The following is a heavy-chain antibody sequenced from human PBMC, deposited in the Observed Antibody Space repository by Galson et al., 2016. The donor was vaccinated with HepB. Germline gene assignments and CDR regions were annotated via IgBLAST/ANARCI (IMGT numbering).Heavy chain of an antibody. CDR1: GDSLSELS. Sequence: SVKVSCKVSGDSLSELSMHWVRQAPGKGLEYMGISVAEDGEPFYAEKFQGRVTMMEDTSTDTAYLELRSLRSEDTAVYYCATDRAEAALEAFELWGQGTMVTVSS. CDR2: SVAEDGEP. V-gene: IGHV1-24*01. D-gene: IGHD6-19*01. CDR3: ATDRAEAALEAFEL. J-gene: IGHJ3*01.